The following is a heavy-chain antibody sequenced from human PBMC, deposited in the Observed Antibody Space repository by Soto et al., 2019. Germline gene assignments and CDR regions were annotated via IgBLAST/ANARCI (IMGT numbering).Heavy chain of an antibody. CDR3: ARWTFNYYDSSSYYYGSYFDY. Sequence: GESLKISCKGSGYSFTSYWIGWVRQMPGKSLEWMGIIYPGDYDNRYSPSFQGQITISADKSISTAYLQWSSLKASDTAMYYCARWTFNYYDSSSYYYGSYFDYWGQGTLVTVSS. V-gene: IGHV5-51*01. CDR2: IYPGDYDN. D-gene: IGHD3-22*01. CDR1: GYSFTSYW. J-gene: IGHJ4*02.